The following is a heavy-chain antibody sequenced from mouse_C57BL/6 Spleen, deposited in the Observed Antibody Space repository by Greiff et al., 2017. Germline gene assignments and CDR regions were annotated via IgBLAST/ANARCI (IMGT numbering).Heavy chain of an antibody. CDR2: IYPGSGNT. CDR3: ARAPITTVVPYAMDY. CDR1: GYTFTDYY. Sequence: VQLQQSGAELVRPGASVKLSCKASGYTFTDYYINWVKQRPGQGLEWIARIYPGSGNTYYNEKFKGKATLTAEKSSSTAYMQLSSLTSEDSAVYFCARAPITTVVPYAMDYWGQGTSGTVSS. J-gene: IGHJ4*01. V-gene: IGHV1-76*01. D-gene: IGHD1-1*01.